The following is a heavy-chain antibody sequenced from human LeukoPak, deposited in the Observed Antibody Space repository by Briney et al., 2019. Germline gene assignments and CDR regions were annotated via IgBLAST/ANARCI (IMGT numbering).Heavy chain of an antibody. V-gene: IGHV1-69*13. CDR3: ARTYGDYAYDY. D-gene: IGHD4-17*01. Sequence: SVKVSCKASGGTFSSYAISWVRQAPGQGLEWMGGIIPMFGTANYAQKFQGRVTITADESTSTAYMELSSLGSEDTALYYCARTYGDYAYDYWGQGTLVTVSS. CDR2: IIPMFGTA. CDR1: GGTFSSYA. J-gene: IGHJ4*02.